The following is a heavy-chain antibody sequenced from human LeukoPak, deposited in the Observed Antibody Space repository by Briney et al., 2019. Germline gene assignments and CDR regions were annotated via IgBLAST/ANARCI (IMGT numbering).Heavy chain of an antibody. CDR2: IKQDGSEK. CDR3: ARGGRGYSYGDDAFDI. Sequence: PGGSLRLSCAASGFTFSSYWMSWVRQAPGKGLEWVANIKQDGSEKYYVDSVKGRFTIPRDNAKNSLYLQMNSLRAEDTAVYYCARGGRGYSYGDDAFDIWGQGTMVTVSS. CDR1: GFTFSSYW. D-gene: IGHD5-18*01. V-gene: IGHV3-7*05. J-gene: IGHJ3*02.